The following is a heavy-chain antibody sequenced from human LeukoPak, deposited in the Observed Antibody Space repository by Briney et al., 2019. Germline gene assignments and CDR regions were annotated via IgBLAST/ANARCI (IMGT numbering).Heavy chain of an antibody. D-gene: IGHD3-3*01. Sequence: VGSLRLSCAASGFTFSRRWMSWVRQAPGKGLEWVANINRDGSEKNHVDSVKGRFTISRDNTKNSLYLQINSLRAEDTAVYYCATYDFWSGYSLGYWGQGTLVTVSS. V-gene: IGHV3-7*01. J-gene: IGHJ4*02. CDR3: ATYDFWSGYSLGY. CDR1: GFTFSRRW. CDR2: INRDGSEK.